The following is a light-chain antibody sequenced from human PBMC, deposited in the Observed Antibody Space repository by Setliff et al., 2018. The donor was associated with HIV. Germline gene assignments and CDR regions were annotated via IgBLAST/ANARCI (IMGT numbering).Light chain of an antibody. CDR2: DVN. J-gene: IGLJ1*01. V-gene: IGLV2-11*01. CDR1: SSDVGAHNY. CDR3: CSYAGNYTYV. Sequence: QSVLAQPRSVSGSPGQSVTISCTGTSSDVGAHNYVSWYQHHPGKAPKLMIYDVNKRPSGVPDRFSGSKSGNTASLTISALQAEDEADFYCCSYAGNYTYVFGPGTKVTVL.